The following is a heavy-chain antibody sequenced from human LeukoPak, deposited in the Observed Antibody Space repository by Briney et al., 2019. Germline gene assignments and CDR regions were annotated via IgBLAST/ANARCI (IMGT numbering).Heavy chain of an antibody. J-gene: IGHJ4*02. V-gene: IGHV1-69*05. CDR3: ARVATDYYGSGSYSGFDY. D-gene: IGHD3-10*01. Sequence: ASGKVSCKASGGTFSSYGISWVRQAPRQGLEWMGRIIPIFGTANYAQKFQGRGTITTDESTSTAYMELSSLRSEDTAVYYCARVATDYYGSGSYSGFDYWGQGTLVTVSS. CDR2: IIPIFGTA. CDR1: GGTFSSYG.